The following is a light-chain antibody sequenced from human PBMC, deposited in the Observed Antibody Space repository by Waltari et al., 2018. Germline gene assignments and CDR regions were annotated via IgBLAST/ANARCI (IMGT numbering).Light chain of an antibody. J-gene: IGLJ3*02. CDR3: GTWDSSLSIWV. Sequence: QSVLTQPPSVSAAPGQKVTISCSGSSSTIGNTHVSWYQQLPGTAPKLLIYDNNERPSGIPDRFSASRSGTSATLGITGLQTGDEANYYCGTWDSSLSIWVFGGGTKVTVL. CDR2: DNN. CDR1: SSTIGNTH. V-gene: IGLV1-51*01.